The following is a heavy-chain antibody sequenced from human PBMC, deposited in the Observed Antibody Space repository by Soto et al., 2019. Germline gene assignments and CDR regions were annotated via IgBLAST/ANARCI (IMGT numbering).Heavy chain of an antibody. CDR3: ARHQATVTTSGGRFDP. CDR1: VRSISTSSYY. CDR2: IYYSGST. D-gene: IGHD4-17*01. V-gene: IGHV4-39*01. J-gene: IGHJ5*02. Sequence: PSASPSLTCNVSVRSISTSSYYSCWIRQPPVKGLECIGSIYYSGSTYYNPSLKSRVTISVDTSKNQFSLKLSSVTAADTAVYYCARHQATVTTSGGRFDPWGQGTLVTVSS.